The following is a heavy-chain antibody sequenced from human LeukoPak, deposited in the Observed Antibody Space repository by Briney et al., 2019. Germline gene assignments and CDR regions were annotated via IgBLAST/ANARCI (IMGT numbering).Heavy chain of an antibody. V-gene: IGHV1-18*01. CDR2: IRAFNGDT. J-gene: IGHJ4*02. CDR3: ARDRSNSDY. Sequence: GASVKVSCKVSGYSFTSYGVSWVRQAPGQGLEWMGWIRAFNGDTNYAQKFQGRVTMTTDASTSTVYKELRSLRSDDTALYYCARDRSNSDYWGQGTLVTVSS. D-gene: IGHD5-24*01. CDR1: GYSFTSYG.